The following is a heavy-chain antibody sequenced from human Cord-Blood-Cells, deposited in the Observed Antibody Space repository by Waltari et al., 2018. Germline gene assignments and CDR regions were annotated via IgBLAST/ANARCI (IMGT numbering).Heavy chain of an antibody. V-gene: IGHV3-23*01. CDR1: GFTFSSYA. CDR2: ISGSGGST. D-gene: IGHD3-10*01. J-gene: IGHJ2*01. Sequence: EVQLLESGGGLVQPGGSLRLSCAASGFTFSSYAMSWVRQAPGKGLAWVSAISGSGGSTYYADSLKGRFTISRDNSKNTLYLQMNSLRAEDTAVYYCAKLKGSGSYRWYFDLWGRGTLVTVSS. CDR3: AKLKGSGSYRWYFDL.